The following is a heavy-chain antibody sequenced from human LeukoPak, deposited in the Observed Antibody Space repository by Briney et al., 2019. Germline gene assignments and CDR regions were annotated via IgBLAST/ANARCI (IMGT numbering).Heavy chain of an antibody. Sequence: PSETLSLTCTVSGGSISSYYWSWIRQPAGKVLDWVGRIYTSGSTNYNPSLKSRVTMSVDTSMNQFSLKLSSVTAADPAVYYCARTAPPGSFYPWGQGTLVTVSS. D-gene: IGHD7-27*01. CDR2: IYTSGST. V-gene: IGHV4-4*07. CDR1: GGSISSYY. CDR3: ARTAPPGSFYP. J-gene: IGHJ5*02.